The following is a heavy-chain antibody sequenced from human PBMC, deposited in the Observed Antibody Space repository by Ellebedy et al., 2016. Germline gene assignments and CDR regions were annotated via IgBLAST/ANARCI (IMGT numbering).Heavy chain of an antibody. V-gene: IGHV3-23*01. Sequence: GESLKISCAASGFTFSDYALSWVRQAPGKGLEWVSTIHGSDGCTYYADSVKGRFTISGDNSNNTLYLQINSLRAEDKAVYYCASLRGGWGQGTLVTVSS. D-gene: IGHD3-16*01. J-gene: IGHJ4*02. CDR3: ASLRGG. CDR2: IHGSDGCT. CDR1: GFTFSDYA.